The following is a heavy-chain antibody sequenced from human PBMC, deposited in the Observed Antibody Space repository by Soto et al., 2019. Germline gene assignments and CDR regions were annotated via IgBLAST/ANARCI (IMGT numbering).Heavy chain of an antibody. V-gene: IGHV1-18*01. Sequence: ASVKVSCKASGYTFTSYGISWVRQAPGQGLEWMGWISAYNGNTNYAQKLQGRVTMTTDTSTSTAYMELRSLRSDDTAVYYCARVASSGWYAYYYYYGMDVWGQGTTVTVS. CDR1: GYTFTSYG. CDR2: ISAYNGNT. D-gene: IGHD6-19*01. CDR3: ARVASSGWYAYYYYYGMDV. J-gene: IGHJ6*02.